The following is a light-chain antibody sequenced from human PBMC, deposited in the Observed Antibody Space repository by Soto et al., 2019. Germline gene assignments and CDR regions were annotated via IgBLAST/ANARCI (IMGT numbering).Light chain of an antibody. J-gene: IGLJ2*01. CDR1: SSDVGGYNY. V-gene: IGLV2-14*01. CDR2: DVS. Sequence: QSALTQPASVSGSPGQSITISCTGTSSDVGGYNYVSWYQQYPGKAPKLMIYDVSNRPSGVSNRFSGSRSGSTASLTISGLQAEDEADYYCGSYTSSTTPHVIVGGGTKVTVL. CDR3: GSYTSSTTPHVI.